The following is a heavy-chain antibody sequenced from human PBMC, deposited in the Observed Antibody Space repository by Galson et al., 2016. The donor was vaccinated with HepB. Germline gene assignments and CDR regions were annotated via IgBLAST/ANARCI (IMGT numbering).Heavy chain of an antibody. CDR2: ISWDGGST. D-gene: IGHD2-8*01. Sequence: SLRLSCAASGFKFEDYNMHWVRQAPGKGLEWVSLISWDGGSTYYVDSVKGRFTISRDNSKKSLYLQMNSLRTEDTALYYCAKSLYEVLRGPFDYWGQGTLVTVSS. CDR3: AKSLYEVLRGPFDY. V-gene: IGHV3-43*01. CDR1: GFKFEDYN. J-gene: IGHJ4*02.